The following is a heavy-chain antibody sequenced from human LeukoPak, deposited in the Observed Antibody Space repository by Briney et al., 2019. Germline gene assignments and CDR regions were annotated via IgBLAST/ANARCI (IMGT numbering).Heavy chain of an antibody. CDR2: IRYDGGTK. J-gene: IGHJ4*02. V-gene: IGHV3-30*02. CDR3: AKVRPPDSNWYELDH. D-gene: IGHD6-13*01. CDR1: GFSFSRYG. Sequence: GGSLRLSCAASGFSFSRYGMHWVRRAPGKGLEWVAFIRYDGGTKYYADYVKGRFTISRDNSKLTLYLQMNSLRGEDTAVYYCAKVRPPDSNWYELDHWGQGTLVTVSS.